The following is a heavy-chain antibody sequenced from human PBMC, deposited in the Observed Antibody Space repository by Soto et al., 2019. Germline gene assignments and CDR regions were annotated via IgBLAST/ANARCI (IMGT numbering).Heavy chain of an antibody. CDR1: GCSISSGFYY. CDR3: ARGLDSGNYYTLDY. V-gene: IGHV4-31*03. CDR2: IYYSGST. D-gene: IGHD1-26*01. Sequence: PSETLSLTCTVSGCSISSGFYYWSWIRQHPGKGLEWIGYIYYSGSTYYNPSLKTRVTISADTSKNQFSLKLSSVTAADTAVYYCARGLDSGNYYTLDYWGQGTLVTSPQ. J-gene: IGHJ4*02.